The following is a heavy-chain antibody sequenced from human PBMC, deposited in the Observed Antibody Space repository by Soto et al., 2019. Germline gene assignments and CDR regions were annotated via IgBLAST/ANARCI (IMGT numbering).Heavy chain of an antibody. CDR1: GFTLSSYW. D-gene: IGHD2-2*02. V-gene: IGHV3-74*01. CDR2: ISSDGSST. CDR3: ARVPLCSSISCYSYFDN. J-gene: IGHJ4*02. Sequence: EVQLVESGGGLVQPGGSLRLSCAASGFTLSSYWMHWARQAPGKGLVWVSRISSDGSSTNYADSVKGRFTISRDNAKNTLHLQMGRLRVEDTAVYYCARVPLCSSISCYSYFDNWGQGTLVTVSS.